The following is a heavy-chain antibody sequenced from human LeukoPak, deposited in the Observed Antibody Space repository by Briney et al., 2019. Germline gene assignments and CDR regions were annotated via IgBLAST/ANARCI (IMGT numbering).Heavy chain of an antibody. CDR1: GGSISSGGYY. CDR2: IYYSGST. Sequence: PSETLSLTCTVSGGSISSGGYYWSWIRQHPGKGLEWIGYIYYSGSTYYNPSLKSRVTISVDTSKNQFSLKLSSMTAADTAVYYCARHPPRGPIDYWGQGTLVTVSS. J-gene: IGHJ4*02. V-gene: IGHV4-31*03. CDR3: ARHPPRGPIDY.